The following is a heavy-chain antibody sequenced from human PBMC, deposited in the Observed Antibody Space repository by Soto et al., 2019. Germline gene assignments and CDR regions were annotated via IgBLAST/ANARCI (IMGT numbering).Heavy chain of an antibody. CDR1: GFTFSDHY. J-gene: IGHJ4*02. V-gene: IGHV3-11*01. CDR3: ARGGGFAPLDY. CDR2: IGNSGRNI. Sequence: QMQLVESGGDLVKPGGSLRLSCATSGFTFSDHYMSWIRQAPGKGLEWVSYIGNSGRNIDYAASMKGRFTISRDNAKFSLYLQMNSLGADDTAVYYCARGGGFAPLDYWGQGTLVTVSS. D-gene: IGHD5-12*01.